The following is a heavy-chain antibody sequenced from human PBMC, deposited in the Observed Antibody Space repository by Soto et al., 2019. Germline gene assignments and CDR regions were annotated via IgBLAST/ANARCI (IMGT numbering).Heavy chain of an antibody. Sequence: GESLNISCEGSGYSFTIYWIGWVRQMPGKGLEWMGIIHPGDSDTRYSPSFQGQVTISADKSISTAYLQWSSLKASDTAMYYCARYYFGGSWYANYYYYGMDVWGQGTTVTVSS. D-gene: IGHD6-13*01. J-gene: IGHJ6*02. CDR3: ARYYFGGSWYANYYYYGMDV. CDR1: GYSFTIYW. CDR2: IHPGDSDT. V-gene: IGHV5-51*01.